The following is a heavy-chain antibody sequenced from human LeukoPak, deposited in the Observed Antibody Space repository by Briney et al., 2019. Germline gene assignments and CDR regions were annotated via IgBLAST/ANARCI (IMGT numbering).Heavy chain of an antibody. CDR3: AKDLRTTSGLGFFDY. J-gene: IGHJ4*02. CDR1: GFTFSSYA. V-gene: IGHV3-23*01. D-gene: IGHD4-17*01. CDR2: ISGSGGST. Sequence: GGSLRLSCTASGFTFSSYAMSWVRQAPGKGLEWVSAISGSGGSTHYADSVKGRFTISRDNSKNTLYLQMNSLRAEDTAVYYCAKDLRTTSGLGFFDYWGQGTLVTVSS.